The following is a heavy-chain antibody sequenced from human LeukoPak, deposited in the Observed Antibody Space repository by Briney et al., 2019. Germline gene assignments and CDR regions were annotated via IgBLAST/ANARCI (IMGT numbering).Heavy chain of an antibody. CDR2: IYYSGSN. J-gene: IGHJ4*02. CDR1: GGSINSYY. V-gene: IGHV4-59*12. Sequence: SETLSLTCTVSGGSINSYYWSSIRQPPGKRLEWIGHIYYSGSNKNNPSLKSRVTMTVDTSKNQFSLKLTSVTAADTAMYFCARFGSYFEYWGQGILVTVSS. CDR3: ARFGSYFEY. D-gene: IGHD3-10*01.